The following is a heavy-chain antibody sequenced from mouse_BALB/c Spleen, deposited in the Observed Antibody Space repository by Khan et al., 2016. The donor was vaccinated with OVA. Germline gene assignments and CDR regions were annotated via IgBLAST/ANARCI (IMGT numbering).Heavy chain of an antibody. V-gene: IGHV1-77*01. Sequence: VQLQQSGAELARPGASVKLSCKASGYTFTDYYINWVKQRTGQGLEWIGEISPGSGDTYYNEKFKGKATLTADKSSSTAYMQLSGLTSEASAVCFCARKNYFGYTFAYWGQGTLVTVSA. CDR2: ISPGSGDT. D-gene: IGHD1-2*01. CDR1: GYTFTDYY. CDR3: ARKNYFGYTFAY. J-gene: IGHJ3*01.